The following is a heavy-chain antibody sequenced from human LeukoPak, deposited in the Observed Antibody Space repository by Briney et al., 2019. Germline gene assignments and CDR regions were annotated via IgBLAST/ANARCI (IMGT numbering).Heavy chain of an antibody. D-gene: IGHD2-8*01. J-gene: IGHJ5*02. CDR1: GYTFTGYY. CDR2: INPNSGGT. V-gene: IGHV1-2*02. CDR3: ARLVCTNGVCYSGNNWFDP. Sequence: GASVKVSCKXSGYTFTGYYMHWVRQAPGQGPEWMGWINPNSGGTNYAQKFQGRVTMTRDTSISTAYMELSRLRSDDTAVYYCARLVCTNGVCYSGNNWFDPWGQGTLVTVSS.